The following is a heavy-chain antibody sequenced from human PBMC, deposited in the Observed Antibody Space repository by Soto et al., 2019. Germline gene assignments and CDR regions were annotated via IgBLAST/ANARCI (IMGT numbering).Heavy chain of an antibody. CDR1: GGTFSSYA. Sequence: ASVKVSCKASGGTFSSYAISWVRQAPGQGLEWMGGIIPIFGTANYAQKFQGRVTITADESTSTAYMELSSLRSEDTAVYYCASRPRRYYYDSSGYRIVSAFDIWGQGTMVTVSS. D-gene: IGHD3-22*01. V-gene: IGHV1-69*13. CDR3: ASRPRRYYYDSSGYRIVSAFDI. J-gene: IGHJ3*02. CDR2: IIPIFGTA.